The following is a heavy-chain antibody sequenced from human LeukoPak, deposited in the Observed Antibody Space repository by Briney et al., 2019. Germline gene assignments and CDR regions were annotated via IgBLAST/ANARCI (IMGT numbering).Heavy chain of an antibody. CDR1: GFTFDDYA. Sequence: GGSLRLSCAASGFTFDDYAMHWVRQAPGKGLEWVSGISWNNGSIGYADSVKGRFTISRDNAKNSLYLQMNSLRAEDTALYYCAKVRGDYGDYSFDYWGQGTLVTVSS. J-gene: IGHJ4*02. CDR2: ISWNNGSI. CDR3: AKVRGDYGDYSFDY. D-gene: IGHD4-17*01. V-gene: IGHV3-9*01.